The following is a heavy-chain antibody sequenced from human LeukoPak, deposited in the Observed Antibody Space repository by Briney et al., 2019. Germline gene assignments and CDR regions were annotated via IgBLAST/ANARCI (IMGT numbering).Heavy chain of an antibody. V-gene: IGHV4-61*02. CDR2: IYTSGST. J-gene: IGHJ4*02. CDR3: AREFDSSGYYVDY. CDR1: GGSISSSNW. D-gene: IGHD3-22*01. Sequence: SETLSLTCAVSGGSISSSNWWGWVRQPAGKGLEWIGRIYTSGSTNYNPSLKSRVTISVDTSKNQLSLKLSSVTAADTAVYYCAREFDSSGYYVDYWGQGTLVTVSS.